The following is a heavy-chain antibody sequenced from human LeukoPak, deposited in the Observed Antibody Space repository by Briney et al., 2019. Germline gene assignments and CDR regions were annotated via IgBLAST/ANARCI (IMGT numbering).Heavy chain of an antibody. V-gene: IGHV3-21*01. Sequence: GGSLRLSCAASAFTFDNYSMNWVRQAPGEGLEWVSSISSDSHYIYYADSVKGRFTISRDNAKNSLYLQMDSLRAEDTAVYYCAREWYYYDSRGHYTKTGFDYWGQGTLVTVSS. CDR1: AFTFDNYS. CDR3: AREWYYYDSRGHYTKTGFDY. D-gene: IGHD3-22*01. CDR2: ISSDSHYI. J-gene: IGHJ4*02.